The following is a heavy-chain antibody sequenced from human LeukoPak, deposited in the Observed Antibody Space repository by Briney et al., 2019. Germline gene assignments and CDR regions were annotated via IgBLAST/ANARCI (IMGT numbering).Heavy chain of an antibody. D-gene: IGHD2-2*02. V-gene: IGHV1-69*13. Sequence: GASVKVSCKASGGTFSSYAISWVRQAPGQGLEWMGGIIPIFGTANYAQKFQGRVTITADESTSTAYMELSSLRSEDTAVYYCAREFSGVVPAAIDNPGINWFDPWGQGTLVTVSS. CDR3: AREFSGVVPAAIDNPGINWFDP. CDR1: GGTFSSYA. CDR2: IIPIFGTA. J-gene: IGHJ5*02.